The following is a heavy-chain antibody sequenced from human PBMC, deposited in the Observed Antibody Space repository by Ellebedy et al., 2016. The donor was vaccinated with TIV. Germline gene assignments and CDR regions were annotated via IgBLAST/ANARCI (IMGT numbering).Heavy chain of an antibody. CDR2: IIAIFSST. V-gene: IGHV1-69*13. D-gene: IGHD5-18*01. Sequence: ASVKVSCKASGYRFTKFYMHWMRQAPGQGLEWMGGIIAIFSSTNYAQKFQGRVTITADESTSTAYLELSSLRSEDTAVYYCAGHSGYTYRKTPIDYWGQGTLVTVSS. CDR1: GYRFTKFY. CDR3: AGHSGYTYRKTPIDY. J-gene: IGHJ4*02.